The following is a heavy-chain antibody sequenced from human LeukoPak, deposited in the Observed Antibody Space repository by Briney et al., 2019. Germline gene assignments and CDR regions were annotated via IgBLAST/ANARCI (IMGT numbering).Heavy chain of an antibody. CDR3: AGESLRSYYYYGMDV. CDR1: GGSISSSSYY. CDR2: IYYSGST. V-gene: IGHV4-39*07. J-gene: IGHJ6*02. Sequence: KASETLSLTCTVSGGSISSSSYYWGWIRQPPGKGLEWIGSIYYSGSTYYNPSLKSRVTISVDTSKNQFSLKLSSVTAADTAVYYCAGESLRSYYYYGMDVWGQGTTVTVSS. D-gene: IGHD5/OR15-5a*01.